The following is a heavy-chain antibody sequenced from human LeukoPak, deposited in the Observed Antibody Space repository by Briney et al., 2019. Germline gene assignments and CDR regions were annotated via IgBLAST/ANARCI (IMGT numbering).Heavy chain of an antibody. CDR3: ARSPGTNDAFDI. J-gene: IGHJ3*02. D-gene: IGHD1-1*01. V-gene: IGHV3-33*01. CDR1: GFTFSSYG. Sequence: QTGGSLRLSCAASGFTFSSYGMHWVRQAPGKGLEWVAVIWYDGSNKYYADSVKGRFTISRDNCKNTLYLQMNSLRAEDTAVYYCARSPGTNDAFDIWGQGTMVTVSS. CDR2: IWYDGSNK.